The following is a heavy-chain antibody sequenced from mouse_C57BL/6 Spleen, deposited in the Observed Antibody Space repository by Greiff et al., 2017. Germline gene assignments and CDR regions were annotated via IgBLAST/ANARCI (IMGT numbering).Heavy chain of an antibody. D-gene: IGHD1-1*01. CDR2: IYPGSGST. J-gene: IGHJ2*01. CDR3: ARWYYGSSYVGYFDY. CDR1: GYTFTSYW. V-gene: IGHV1-55*01. Sequence: QVQLQQPGAELVKPGASVKMSCKASGYTFTSYWITWVKQRPGQGLEWIGDIYPGSGSTNYNEKFKSKATLTVDTSSSTAYMQLSSLTSEDSAVYYCARWYYGSSYVGYFDYWGQGTTRTVSS.